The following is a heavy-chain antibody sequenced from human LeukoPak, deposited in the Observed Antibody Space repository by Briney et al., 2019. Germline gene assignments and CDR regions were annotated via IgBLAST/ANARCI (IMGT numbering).Heavy chain of an antibody. CDR2: IIPILRSA. Sequence: SVKVSCKTSGVTFSDNSITWVRQAPGQGLEWLGGIIPILRSASYAQKFRGRLRMTSDESTTTAYMELSSLSSDDTAMYFCARARTSIRFTDSFDIWSQGTLVTISS. CDR1: GVTFSDNS. CDR3: ARARTSIRFTDSFDI. J-gene: IGHJ3*02. D-gene: IGHD2-21*01. V-gene: IGHV1-69*13.